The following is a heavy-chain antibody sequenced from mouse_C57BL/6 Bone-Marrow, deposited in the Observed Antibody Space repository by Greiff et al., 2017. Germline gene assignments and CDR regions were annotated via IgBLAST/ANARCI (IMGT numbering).Heavy chain of an antibody. Sequence: QVQLQQSGAELARPGASVKLSCKASGYTFTSYGISWVKQRTGQGLEWIGEIYPRSGNTYYNEKFKGKATLTADKSSSTAYMELRSLTSEDSAVYFCATSYYYGSSYQFAYWGQGTLVTVSA. CDR2: IYPRSGNT. J-gene: IGHJ3*01. CDR1: GYTFTSYG. V-gene: IGHV1-81*01. D-gene: IGHD1-1*01. CDR3: ATSYYYGSSYQFAY.